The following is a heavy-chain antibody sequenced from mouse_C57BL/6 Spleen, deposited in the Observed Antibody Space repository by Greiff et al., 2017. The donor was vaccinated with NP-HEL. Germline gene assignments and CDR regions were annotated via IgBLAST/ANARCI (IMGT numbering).Heavy chain of an antibody. CDR3: ARAGGGYPDV. CDR2: INPSTGGT. J-gene: IGHJ1*03. Sequence: VQLQQSGPELVKPGASVKISCKASGYSFTGYYMNWVKQSPEKSLEWIGEINPSTGGTTYNQKFKAKATLTVDKSSSTAYMQRKSLTSEDSAVYYCARAGGGYPDVWGTGTTVTVSS. V-gene: IGHV1-42*01. CDR1: GYSFTGYY. D-gene: IGHD2-2*01.